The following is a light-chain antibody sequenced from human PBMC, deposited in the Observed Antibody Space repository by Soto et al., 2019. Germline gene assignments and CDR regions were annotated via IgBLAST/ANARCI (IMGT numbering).Light chain of an antibody. V-gene: IGKV1-33*01. CDR1: DGISNY. CDR3: QQYANQPLT. CDR2: DAS. Sequence: DIQMTQSPSSLSASVGDRVTITCQASDGISNYLNWYQQKPGKAPKVLIYDASHLESGVPSRFSGGGSGTEFTFTISSLQAEDIATYYCQQYANQPLTFGPGTKVDVK. J-gene: IGKJ3*01.